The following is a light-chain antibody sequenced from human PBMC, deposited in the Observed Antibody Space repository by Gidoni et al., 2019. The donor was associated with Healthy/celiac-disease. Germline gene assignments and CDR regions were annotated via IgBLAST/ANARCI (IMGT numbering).Light chain of an antibody. CDR1: QSLLHSNGYNY. CDR2: LGS. V-gene: IGKV2-28*01. CDR3: MQALQTPPGLLFT. Sequence: DIVMTQSPLSLPVTPGEPASISCRSSQSLLHSNGYNYLDSYLQKPGQSPQLLIYLGSHRASGLSDRFSGSGSGTDFTLKISRVEAEDVGVYYCMQALQTPPGLLFTFGPGTKVDIK. J-gene: IGKJ3*01.